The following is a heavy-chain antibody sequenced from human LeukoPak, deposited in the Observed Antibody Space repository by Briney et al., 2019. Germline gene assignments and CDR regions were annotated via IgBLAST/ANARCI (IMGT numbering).Heavy chain of an antibody. V-gene: IGHV3-7*01. CDR2: IKKDGSEK. CDR3: ATYTKWVAGDV. D-gene: IGHD6-19*01. CDR1: VFTFSDSW. Sequence: GGSLRLSCVASVFTFSDSWMSWVRQAPGKGLEWVSDIKKDGSEKDYVDSVKGRFTISRDNAKNSLYLQMDSLRAEDTAVYYCATYTKWVAGDVWGQGTTVSVSS. J-gene: IGHJ6*02.